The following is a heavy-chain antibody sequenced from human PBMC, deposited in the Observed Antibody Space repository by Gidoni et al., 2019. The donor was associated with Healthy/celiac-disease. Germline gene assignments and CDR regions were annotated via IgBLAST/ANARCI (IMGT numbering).Heavy chain of an antibody. Sequence: QVQLQQWGAGLLKPSETLSLTCAVYGGSFSGYYWSWIRQPPGKGLEWIGEINHSGSTNYNPSLKSRVTISVDTSKNQFSLKLSSVTAADTAVYYCASSGWAAAGTLMDYWGQGTLVTVSS. CDR2: INHSGST. CDR3: ASSGWAAAGTLMDY. V-gene: IGHV4-34*01. D-gene: IGHD6-13*01. J-gene: IGHJ4*02. CDR1: GGSFSGYY.